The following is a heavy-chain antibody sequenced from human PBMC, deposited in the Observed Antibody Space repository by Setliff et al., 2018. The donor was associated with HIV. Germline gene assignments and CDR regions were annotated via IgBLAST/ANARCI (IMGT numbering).Heavy chain of an antibody. D-gene: IGHD5-12*01. CDR1: GYSISSGCY. Sequence: PSETLSLTCAVSGYSISSGCYWGWIRQPPGKGLAWIGSMYHTGSTYYSPSLNSRFTISVDTSKNQFSLKLRSVTAADTAVYYCARQPLYNDSDWRSYYFDYWGQGSLVTVPQ. J-gene: IGHJ4*02. CDR3: ARQPLYNDSDWRSYYFDY. CDR2: MYHTGST. V-gene: IGHV4-38-2*01.